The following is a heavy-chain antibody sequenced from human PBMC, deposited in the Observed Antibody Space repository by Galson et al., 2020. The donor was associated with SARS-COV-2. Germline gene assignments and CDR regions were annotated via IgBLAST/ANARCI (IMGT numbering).Heavy chain of an antibody. CDR2: INHSGST. CDR1: GGSFSGYY. J-gene: IGHJ1*01. V-gene: IGHV4-34*01. CDR3: ARGHRGFFSSHGGEYFQH. Sequence: SETLSLTCAVYGGSFSGYYWSWIRQPPGKGLEWIGEINHSGSTNYNPSLKSRVTISVDTSKNQFSLKLSSVTAADTAVYYCARGHRGFFSSHGGEYFQHWGQGTLVTVSS. D-gene: IGHD6-13*01.